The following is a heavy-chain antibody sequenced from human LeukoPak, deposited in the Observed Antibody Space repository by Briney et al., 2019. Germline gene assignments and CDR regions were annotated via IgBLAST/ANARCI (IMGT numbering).Heavy chain of an antibody. J-gene: IGHJ5*02. CDR2: IYHSGST. Sequence: SETLSLTCTVSGYSISSGYYWGWIRQPPGKGLEWIGSIYHSGSTYYNPSLKSRVTISVDTSKNQFSLKLSSVTAADTAVYYCASRSPTGTWFDPWGQGTLVTVSS. CDR1: GYSISSGYY. V-gene: IGHV4-38-2*02. CDR3: ASRSPTGTWFDP. D-gene: IGHD3-10*01.